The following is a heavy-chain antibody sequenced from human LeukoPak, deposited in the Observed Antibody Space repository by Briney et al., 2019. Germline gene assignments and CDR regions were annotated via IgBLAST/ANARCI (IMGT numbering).Heavy chain of an antibody. CDR3: ARRYCSTCPTGHSFDL. D-gene: IGHD2-2*01. J-gene: IGHJ3*01. V-gene: IGHV3-21*04. CDR1: GFSFSSSA. CDR2: INQVSSHI. Sequence: PGGSLRLSCAASGFSFSSSAINWVRQAPGKGLEWVSSINQVSSHIYYADSVRGRFTISRDNAKNSVYLQMDSLRAEDTAVYYCARRYCSTCPTGHSFDLWGQGTMVTVSS.